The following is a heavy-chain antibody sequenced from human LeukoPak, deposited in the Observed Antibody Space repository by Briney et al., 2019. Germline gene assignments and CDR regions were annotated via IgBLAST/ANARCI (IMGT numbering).Heavy chain of an antibody. CDR1: GGTFRAYA. CDR2: VIPFFGSP. CDR3: ARSTALVATGDY. D-gene: IGHD2-8*02. Sequence: SVKVSCKASGGTFRAYAITWLRQAPGQGLEWIGGVIPFFGSPNYAQKFQGRVTITTDESTSTAYMELSSLRSDDTAVYYCARSTALVATGDYWGQGTLVSISS. V-gene: IGHV1-69*05. J-gene: IGHJ4*02.